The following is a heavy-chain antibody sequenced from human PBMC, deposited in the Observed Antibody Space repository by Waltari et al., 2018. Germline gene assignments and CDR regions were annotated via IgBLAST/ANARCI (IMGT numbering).Heavy chain of an antibody. Sequence: QVQLQQWGAGLLKPSDPLSLSCAVYGASFIRYYWRWIRQPPGKGLEWIGEINHSGSTNYNPSLKSRVTISVDTSKNQFSLKLSSVTAADTAVYYCGVGATSKTDFDYWGQGTLVTVSS. CDR3: GVGATSKTDFDY. J-gene: IGHJ4*02. D-gene: IGHD1-26*01. CDR2: INHSGST. CDR1: GASFIRYY. V-gene: IGHV4-34*01.